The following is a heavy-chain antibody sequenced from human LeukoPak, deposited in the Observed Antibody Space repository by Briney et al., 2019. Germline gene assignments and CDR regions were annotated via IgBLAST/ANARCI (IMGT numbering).Heavy chain of an antibody. CDR1: GGSISSNNW. CDR2: IYHSGST. Sequence: SGTLSLTCAVSGGSISSNNWWSWVRQPPGRGLEWIGEIYHSGSTNYKPSLKSRVTISVDKAKNQFSLKLTPVTAAGTAVYFCARRIISGYTDYWGQGTLVTVSS. D-gene: IGHD3-22*01. CDR3: ARRIISGYTDY. V-gene: IGHV4-4*02. J-gene: IGHJ4*02.